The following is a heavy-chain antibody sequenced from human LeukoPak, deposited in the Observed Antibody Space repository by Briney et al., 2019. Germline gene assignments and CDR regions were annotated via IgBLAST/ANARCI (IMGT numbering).Heavy chain of an antibody. D-gene: IGHD3-16*01. CDR2: INHNGNVN. Sequence: GGSLRLSCVASGFTFSHYSMNWARQAPGKGLEWVASINHNGNVNYYVDSVKGRFTISRDNAKNSLYLQMSNLRAEDTAVYFCARGGGLDVWGQGATVTVSS. CDR1: GFTFSHYS. CDR3: ARGGGLDV. J-gene: IGHJ6*02. V-gene: IGHV3-7*03.